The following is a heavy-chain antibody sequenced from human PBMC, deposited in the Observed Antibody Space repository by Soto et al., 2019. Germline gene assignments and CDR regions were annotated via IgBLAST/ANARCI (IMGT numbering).Heavy chain of an antibody. V-gene: IGHV4-61*01. CDR3: AREFSNSPAAVAS. CDR1: GGSVNSENFY. D-gene: IGHD6-6*01. CDR2: TYSTWST. Sequence: SETLPLTCTVSGGSVNSENFYSRWIRQPPGSGLEWIGYTYSTWSTNYNPPLKSRVTISIDTSRNQCSLKLRSVTAADTAVYYCAREFSNSPAAVASRGQGSLVT. J-gene: IGHJ4*02.